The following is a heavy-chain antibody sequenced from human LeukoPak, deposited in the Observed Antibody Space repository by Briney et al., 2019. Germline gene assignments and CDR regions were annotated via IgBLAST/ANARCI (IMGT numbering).Heavy chain of an antibody. Sequence: LLGGSLRLSCAASGFTFSSYAMPWVRQAPGKGLEWVAVISYDGSNKYYADSVKGRFTISRDNSKNTLYLQMNSLRAEDTAVYYCARVQFGGSYTSDAFDIWGQGTMVTVSS. V-gene: IGHV3-30-3*01. J-gene: IGHJ3*02. D-gene: IGHD1-26*01. CDR1: GFTFSSYA. CDR3: ARVQFGGSYTSDAFDI. CDR2: ISYDGSNK.